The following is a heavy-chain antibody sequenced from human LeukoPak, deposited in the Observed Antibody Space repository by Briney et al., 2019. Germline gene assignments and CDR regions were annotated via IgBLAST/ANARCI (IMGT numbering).Heavy chain of an antibody. CDR2: ISGSGGST. Sequence: PGGSLRLSCAASGFTFSSYAMSWVRQAPGKGLEWVSAISGSGGSTYYADSVKGRFTISRDNSKNTLYLQMNSLRAEDTAVYYCAKEAPRCWESPVWTDYYFDYWGQGTLVTVSS. CDR1: GFTFSSYA. CDR3: AKEAPRCWESPVWTDYYFDY. D-gene: IGHD3-16*01. V-gene: IGHV3-23*01. J-gene: IGHJ4*02.